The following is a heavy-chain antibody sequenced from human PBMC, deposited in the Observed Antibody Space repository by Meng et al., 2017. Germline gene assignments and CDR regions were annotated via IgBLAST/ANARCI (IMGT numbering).Heavy chain of an antibody. V-gene: IGHV3-21*01. CDR1: GFTFSSYW. J-gene: IGHJ4*02. D-gene: IGHD6-19*01. CDR2: ISSSSSYI. CDR3: ARDGSPGYSSGWYDY. Sequence: GESLKISCAASGFTFSSYWMNWVRQAPGKGLEWVSSISSSSSYIYYADSVKGRFTISRDNAKNSLYLQMNSLRAEDTAVYYCARDGSPGYSSGWYDYWGQGTLVTVSS.